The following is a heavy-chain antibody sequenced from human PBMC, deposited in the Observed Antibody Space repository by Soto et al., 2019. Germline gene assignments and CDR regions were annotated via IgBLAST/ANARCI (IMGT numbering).Heavy chain of an antibody. CDR1: GGSISSYY. V-gene: IGHV4-59*01. Sequence: SETLSLTCTVSGGSISSYYWSWIRQPPGKGLEWIGYIYYSGSTNYNPSLKSRVTISVDTSKNQFSLKLSSVTAADTAVYYCARDHSNSRIHGSGYYDAFDIWGQGTMVTVSS. CDR2: IYYSGST. CDR3: ARDHSNSRIHGSGYYDAFDI. D-gene: IGHD3-22*01. J-gene: IGHJ3*02.